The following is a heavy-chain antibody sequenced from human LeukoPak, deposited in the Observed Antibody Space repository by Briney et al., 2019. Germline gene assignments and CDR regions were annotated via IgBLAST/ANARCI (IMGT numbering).Heavy chain of an antibody. CDR2: INHSGST. V-gene: IGHV4-34*01. J-gene: IGHJ5*02. D-gene: IGHD2-2*01. Sequence: SETLSLTCAVSGGSFSGYYWSWIRQPPGKGLEWIGEINHSGSTNYNPSLKSRVTISVDTSKNQFSLKLSSVTAADTAVYYCARARRVVPAAAPRWFDPWGQETLVTVSS. CDR3: ARARRVVPAAAPRWFDP. CDR1: GGSFSGYY.